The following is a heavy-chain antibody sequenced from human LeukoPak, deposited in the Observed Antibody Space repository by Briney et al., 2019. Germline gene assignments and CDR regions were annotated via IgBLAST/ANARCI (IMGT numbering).Heavy chain of an antibody. CDR1: GGSVSSAY. J-gene: IGHJ1*01. CDR3: AYSIGYYDEWFQN. Sequence: SESLSLTCAVSGGSVSSAYWSWIRQPPGKGLEWIGYVYCSGSTNYNPSLTSRVTISADTSKSHFSLKLTSVTAADTAVYYCAYSIGYYDEWFQNWGQGTLVIVSS. CDR2: VYCSGST. D-gene: IGHD3-22*01. V-gene: IGHV4-59*02.